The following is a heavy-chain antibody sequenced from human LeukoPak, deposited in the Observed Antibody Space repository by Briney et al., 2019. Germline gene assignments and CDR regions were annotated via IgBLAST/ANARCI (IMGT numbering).Heavy chain of an antibody. CDR3: AGSEATLPSWYFDL. CDR1: GGSISSYY. V-gene: IGHV4-59*08. J-gene: IGHJ2*01. Sequence: SEALSLTCTVSGGSISSYYWSWIRQPPGKGLEWIGYIYYSGSTNYNPSLRSRVTISVDTSKNQFSPKLSSVTAADTAVYYCAGSEATLPSWYFDLWGRGTLVTVSS. CDR2: IYYSGST.